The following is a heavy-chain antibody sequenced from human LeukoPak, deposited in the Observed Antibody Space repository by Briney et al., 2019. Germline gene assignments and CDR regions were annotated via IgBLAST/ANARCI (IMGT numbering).Heavy chain of an antibody. CDR2: MNPNSGNT. J-gene: IGHJ5*02. Sequence: ASVKVSCKASGYTFTSYDINWVRQATGQGLEWMGWMNPNSGNTGYAQKFQGRVTITRNTSISTAYMELSSLRSEDTAVYYCARGGRAAAGIEVDPWGQGTLVTVSS. V-gene: IGHV1-8*03. CDR1: GYTFTSYD. CDR3: ARGGRAAAGIEVDP. D-gene: IGHD6-13*01.